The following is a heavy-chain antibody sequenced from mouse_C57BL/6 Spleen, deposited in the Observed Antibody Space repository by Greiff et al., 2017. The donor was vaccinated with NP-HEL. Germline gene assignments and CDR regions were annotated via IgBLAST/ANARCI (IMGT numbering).Heavy chain of an antibody. V-gene: IGHV1-76*01. CDR2: IYPGSGNT. Sequence: QVQLKESGAELVRPGASVKLSCKASGYTFTDYYINWVKQRPGQGLEWIARIYPGSGNTYYNEKFKGKATLTAEKSSSTAYMQLSSLTSEDSAVYVCARGRGFFDYWGQGTTLTVSS. J-gene: IGHJ2*01. CDR1: GYTFTDYY. CDR3: ARGRGFFDY.